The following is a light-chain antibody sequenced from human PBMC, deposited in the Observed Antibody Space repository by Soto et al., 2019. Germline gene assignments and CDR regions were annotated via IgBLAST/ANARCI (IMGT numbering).Light chain of an antibody. Sequence: QYAMTQPGCVCESRRQSITMSCTGTSSDVGGYIYVSWYQQHPGKAPKLMIYEVSNRPSGVSNRFSGSKSGNTASLTISGLQAEDEADYYCSSYSRSSFYVFGTGTKVTVL. J-gene: IGLJ1*01. CDR2: EVS. CDR1: SSDVGGYIY. CDR3: SSYSRSSFYV. V-gene: IGLV2-14*01.